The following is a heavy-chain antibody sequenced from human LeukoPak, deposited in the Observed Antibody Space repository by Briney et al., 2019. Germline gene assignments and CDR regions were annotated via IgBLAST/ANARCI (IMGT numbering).Heavy chain of an antibody. CDR1: GFTFSSYG. CDR3: AKEGYPQRNAEYFQH. Sequence: PGRSLRLSCAASGFTFSSYGMHWVRQAPGKGLEWVAVISYDGSNKYYADSVKGRFTISRDNSKNTLCLQMNSLRAEDTAVYYCAKEGYPQRNAEYFQHWGQGTLVTVSS. V-gene: IGHV3-30*18. D-gene: IGHD1-1*01. J-gene: IGHJ1*01. CDR2: ISYDGSNK.